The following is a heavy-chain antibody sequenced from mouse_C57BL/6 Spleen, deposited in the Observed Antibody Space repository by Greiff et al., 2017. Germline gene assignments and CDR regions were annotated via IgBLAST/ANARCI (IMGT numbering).Heavy chain of an antibody. J-gene: IGHJ3*01. CDR2: INPYNGDT. D-gene: IGHD2-4*01. Sequence: EVQLQQSGPELVKPGDSVKISCKASGYSFTGYFMNWVMQSHGKSLEWIGRINPYNGDTFYNQKFKGKATLTVDKSSSTAHMERRSLTSEESAVYYCARSIYYDYDVAYWGQGTLVTVSA. V-gene: IGHV1-20*01. CDR3: ARSIYYDYDVAY. CDR1: GYSFTGYF.